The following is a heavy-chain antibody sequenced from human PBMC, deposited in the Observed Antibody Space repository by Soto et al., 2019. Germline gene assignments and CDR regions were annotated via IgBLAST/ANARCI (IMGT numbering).Heavy chain of an antibody. CDR2: ISSTIGYI. CDR1: GFIFSSYS. Sequence: EVQLVESGGGLVKPGGSLRLSCSASGFIFSSYSMTWVRQAPGKGLEWVSSISSTIGYIYYGDSVKGRFTISRDNAKNSLYLQMNSLRAEDTAVYYGARDLPFDYWGQGTLVTVSS. J-gene: IGHJ4*02. CDR3: ARDLPFDY. V-gene: IGHV3-21*02.